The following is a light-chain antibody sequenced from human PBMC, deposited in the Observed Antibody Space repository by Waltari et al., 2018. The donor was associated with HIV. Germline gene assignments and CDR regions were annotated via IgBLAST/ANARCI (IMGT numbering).Light chain of an antibody. V-gene: IGLV2-14*03. CDR1: SSDVGGYNY. Sequence: QSALAQPASVSGSPGQSITISCTGTSSDVGGYNYVSWYQQHPDKVPRLMIYEVSHRPSGISSRFFVSKSGYTASLTISGLQPDDEAYYYCSSYTSSSSLDVVFGGGTKLTVL. CDR2: EVS. CDR3: SSYTSSSSLDVV. J-gene: IGLJ2*01.